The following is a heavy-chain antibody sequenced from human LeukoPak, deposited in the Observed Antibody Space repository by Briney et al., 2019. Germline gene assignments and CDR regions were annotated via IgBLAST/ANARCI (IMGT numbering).Heavy chain of an antibody. Sequence: PGGSLRLSCAASGFTFSSYAMSWVRQAPGKGLEWVSAISGSGGSTYYADSVKGRFTISRDNSKNTLYLQMNSLRAEDTAVYYCAKDSGRYYGSGSYDPYGMDVWGQGTTVTVSS. V-gene: IGHV3-23*01. CDR3: AKDSGRYYGSGSYDPYGMDV. D-gene: IGHD3-10*01. J-gene: IGHJ6*02. CDR1: GFTFSSYA. CDR2: ISGSGGST.